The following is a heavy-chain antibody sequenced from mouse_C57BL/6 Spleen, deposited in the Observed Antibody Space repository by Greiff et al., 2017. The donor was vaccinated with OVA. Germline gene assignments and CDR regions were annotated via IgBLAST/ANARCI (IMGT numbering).Heavy chain of an antibody. CDR1: GYTFTDYY. Sequence: QVQLQQSGAELVRPGASVKLSCKASGYTFTDYYINWVKQRPGQGLEWIARIYPGSGNTYYNEKFKGKATLTAEKSSSTAYMQLSSLTSEDSAVYFCARERNWDGFDDWGQGTTLTVSS. J-gene: IGHJ2*01. CDR2: IYPGSGNT. CDR3: ARERNWDGFDD. D-gene: IGHD4-1*01. V-gene: IGHV1-76*01.